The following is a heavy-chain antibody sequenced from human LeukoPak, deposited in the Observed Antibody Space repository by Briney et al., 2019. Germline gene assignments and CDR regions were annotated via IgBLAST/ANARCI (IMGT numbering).Heavy chain of an antibody. J-gene: IGHJ4*02. CDR1: GFTFSSYE. V-gene: IGHV3-48*03. Sequence: GWSLRLSCAASGFTFSSYEMNWVRQAPGKGLEWVSYISSSGSTIYYADSVKGRFTISRDNAKNSLYLQMNSLRAEDTAVYYCAREGDSSGYYYFDYWGQGTLVTVSS. CDR3: AREGDSSGYYYFDY. CDR2: ISSSGSTI. D-gene: IGHD3-22*01.